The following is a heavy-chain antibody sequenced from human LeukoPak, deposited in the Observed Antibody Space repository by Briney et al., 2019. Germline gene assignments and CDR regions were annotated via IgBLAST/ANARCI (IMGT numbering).Heavy chain of an antibody. J-gene: IGHJ4*02. Sequence: GGSLRLPCEASGFTFSTYAMSWVRQAPGKGLEWVSDISGSGDSANHADSVTGRFTISRDNSKNTLNLRMDSLRAEDTAVYYCAKVGSYYDLDYWGQGTLVTVSS. V-gene: IGHV3-23*01. CDR2: ISGSGDSA. CDR1: GFTFSTYA. CDR3: AKVGSYYDLDY. D-gene: IGHD1-26*01.